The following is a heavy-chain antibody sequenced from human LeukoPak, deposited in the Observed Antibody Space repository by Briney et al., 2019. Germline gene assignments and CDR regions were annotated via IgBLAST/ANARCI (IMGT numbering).Heavy chain of an antibody. J-gene: IGHJ4*02. CDR1: GFTFSSYA. D-gene: IGHD2-2*02. V-gene: IGHV3-23*01. CDR2: ISGSGGST. CDR3: AKPRDIVVVPAAISY. Sequence: PGGSLRLSCAASGFTFSSYAMSWVRQAPGKGLEWVSAISGSGGSTYYADSVKGRFTISRDNSKNTLYLQMYSLRAEDTAVYYCAKPRDIVVVPAAISYWGQGTLVTVSS.